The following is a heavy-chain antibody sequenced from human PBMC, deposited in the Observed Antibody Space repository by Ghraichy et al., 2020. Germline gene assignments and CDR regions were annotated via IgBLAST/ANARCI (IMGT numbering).Heavy chain of an antibody. D-gene: IGHD3-22*01. V-gene: IGHV3-30*18. J-gene: IGHJ6*02. CDR3: AKDSHNNSGYYYYYGMDV. CDR2: ISYDGNNE. Sequence: LSLTCAASGFTFSSYGMHWVRQAPGKGLEWVALISYDGNNEYYADSVEGRFTISTDNSKNTLYLQMNSLRPEDTAVYYCAKDSHNNSGYYYYYGMDVWGQGTTVTVSS. CDR1: GFTFSSYG.